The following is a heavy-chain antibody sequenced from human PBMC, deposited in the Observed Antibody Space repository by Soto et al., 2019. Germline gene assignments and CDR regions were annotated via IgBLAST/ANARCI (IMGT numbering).Heavy chain of an antibody. Sequence: GASVKVSCKASGGTFSSYAISWVRQAPGQGLEWMGGIIPIFGTANYAQKFQGRVTITADESTSTAYMGLSSLRSEDTAVYYCARDSSSSRGGYYFDYWGQGTLVTVSS. CDR2: IIPIFGTA. D-gene: IGHD6-6*01. V-gene: IGHV1-69*13. CDR3: ARDSSSSRGGYYFDY. J-gene: IGHJ4*02. CDR1: GGTFSSYA.